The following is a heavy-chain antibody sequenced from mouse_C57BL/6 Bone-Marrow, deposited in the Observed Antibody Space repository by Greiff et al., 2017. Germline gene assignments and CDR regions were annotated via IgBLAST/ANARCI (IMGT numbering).Heavy chain of an antibody. Sequence: QVQLKQSGAELVKPGASVKLSCKASGYTFTSYWMHWVKQRPGQGLEWIGMIHPNSGSTNYNEKFKSKATLTVDKSSSTAYMQLSSLTSEDSAVYYCARMGYYGSSVYYWGQGTTLTVSS. D-gene: IGHD1-1*01. V-gene: IGHV1-64*01. CDR1: GYTFTSYW. CDR3: ARMGYYGSSVYY. CDR2: IHPNSGST. J-gene: IGHJ2*01.